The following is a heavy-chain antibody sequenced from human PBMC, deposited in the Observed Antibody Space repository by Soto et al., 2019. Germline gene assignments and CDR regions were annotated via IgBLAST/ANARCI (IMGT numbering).Heavy chain of an antibody. CDR2: ISAYNGNT. CDR3: ARDVQEVVVVITTDYYYYGMDV. J-gene: IGHJ6*02. V-gene: IGHV1-18*04. D-gene: IGHD3-22*01. CDR1: GYTFTSYG. Sequence: ASVKVSCKASGYTFTSYGISWVRQAPGQGLEWMGWISAYNGNTNYAQKLQGRVTMTTDTSTSTAYMELRSLRSDDTAVYYCARDVQEVVVVITTDYYYYGMDVWGQGTTVTASS.